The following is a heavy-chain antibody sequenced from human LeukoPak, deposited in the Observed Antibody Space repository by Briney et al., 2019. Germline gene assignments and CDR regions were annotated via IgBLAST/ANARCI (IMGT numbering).Heavy chain of an antibody. Sequence: PSETLSLTCTVSGGSISSYYWSWIRQPPGKGLEWIGRIYTSGSTNYNPSLKSRVTISVDTSKNQFSLKLSSVTAADTAVYYCATPTSYSSSWYAFDIWGQGTMVTVSS. CDR2: IYTSGST. V-gene: IGHV4-4*08. CDR1: GGSISSYY. J-gene: IGHJ3*02. CDR3: ATPTSYSSSWYAFDI. D-gene: IGHD6-13*01.